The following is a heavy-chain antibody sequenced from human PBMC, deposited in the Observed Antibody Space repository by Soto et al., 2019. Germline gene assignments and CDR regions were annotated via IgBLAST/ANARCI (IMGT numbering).Heavy chain of an antibody. J-gene: IGHJ5*02. CDR3: VRGGIAGHWFDP. V-gene: IGHV4-31*03. CDR1: RAYIISGCFY. D-gene: IGHD2-15*01. CDR2: IFHSGST. Sequence: SETLSVTCSVARAYIISGCFYYSWNRQPPGKGLEWLGYIFHSGSTLYNPSLRGRLTLSADTSRNQLSLYLTSVTAADTAVYYCVRGGIAGHWFDPWGQGILVSVSS.